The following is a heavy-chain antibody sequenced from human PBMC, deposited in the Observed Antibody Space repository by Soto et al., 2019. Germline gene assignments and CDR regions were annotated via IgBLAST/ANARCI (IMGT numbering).Heavy chain of an antibody. CDR2: ISSSSSYT. CDR3: AAVAGNDFDY. J-gene: IGHJ4*02. D-gene: IGHD6-19*01. CDR1: GFTFSDYY. Sequence: GGSLRLSCAASGFTFSDYYMSWIRQAPGKGLEWVSYISSSSSYTNYADSVKGRFTISRDNAKNSLYLQMNSLRAEDTAVYYCAAVAGNDFDYWGQGTLVTVSS. V-gene: IGHV3-11*06.